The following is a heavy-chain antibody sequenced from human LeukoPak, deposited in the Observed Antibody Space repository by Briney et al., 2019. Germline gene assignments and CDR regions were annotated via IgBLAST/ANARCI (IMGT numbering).Heavy chain of an antibody. CDR2: ISYDGSNK. D-gene: IGHD3-22*01. V-gene: IGHV3-30-3*01. CDR3: AREADSSGVNWFDP. Sequence: GGSLRLSCAASGFTFSSYAMSWVRQAPGKGLEWVAVISYDGSNKYYADFVKGRFTISRDNSKNTLYLQMNSLRAEDTAVYYCAREADSSGVNWFDPWGQGTLVTVSS. CDR1: GFTFSSYA. J-gene: IGHJ5*02.